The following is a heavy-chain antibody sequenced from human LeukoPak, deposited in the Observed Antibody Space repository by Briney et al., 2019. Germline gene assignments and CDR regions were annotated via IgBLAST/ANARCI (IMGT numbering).Heavy chain of an antibody. D-gene: IGHD3-22*01. CDR3: AKEPDSSGYYYLGFDY. V-gene: IGHV3-23*01. CDR1: GLTFSSYA. CDR2: ISGSGGST. J-gene: IGHJ4*02. Sequence: GRSLRLSCAASGLTFSSYAMSWVRQAPGKGLEWVSAISGSGGSTYYADSVKGRFTISRDNSKNTLYLQMNSLRAEDTAVYYCAKEPDSSGYYYLGFDYWGQGTLVTVSS.